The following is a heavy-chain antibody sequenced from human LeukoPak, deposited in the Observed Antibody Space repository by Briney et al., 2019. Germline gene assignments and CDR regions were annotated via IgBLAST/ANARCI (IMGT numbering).Heavy chain of an antibody. CDR1: GYTFTSYD. D-gene: IGHD6-6*01. Sequence: AASVKVSCKASGYTFTSYDINWVRQATGQGLEWMGWMNPNSGNTGYAQKFQGRVTKTRNTSISTAYMELSSLRSEDTAVYYCARDGSSSSSGHYWGQGTLVTVSS. CDR3: ARDGSSSSSGHY. V-gene: IGHV1-8*01. CDR2: MNPNSGNT. J-gene: IGHJ4*02.